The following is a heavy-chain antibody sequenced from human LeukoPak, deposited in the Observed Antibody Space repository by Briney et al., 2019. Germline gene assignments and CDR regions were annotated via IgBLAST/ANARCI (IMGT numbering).Heavy chain of an antibody. CDR3: AKDSYRGSYCDY. CDR2: IQYDGTNK. CDR1: GFTFSIYG. V-gene: IGHV3-30*02. J-gene: IGHJ4*02. Sequence: GGSLRLSCAASGFTFSIYGMHWVRQAPGKGLQWVSFIQYDGTNKYYVDSVKGRFTISRDNSKNTLYLQMNSLRAEDTAVYYCAKDSYRGSYCDYWGQGTLVTFSS. D-gene: IGHD1-26*01.